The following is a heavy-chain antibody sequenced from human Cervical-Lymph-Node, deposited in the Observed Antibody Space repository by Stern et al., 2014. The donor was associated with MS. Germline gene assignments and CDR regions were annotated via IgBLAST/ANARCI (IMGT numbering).Heavy chain of an antibody. Sequence: VHLVESGGGVVQPGRSLRLSCAASGFTFSSYAMHWVRQAPGKGLEWGAVISYDGSNKYYADSVKGRFTISRDNSKNTLYLQMTSLRAEDTAVYYCARAAGTYYYAMDVWGQGTTVTVSS. V-gene: IGHV3-30-3*01. CDR2: ISYDGSNK. D-gene: IGHD6-13*01. CDR3: ARAAGTYYYAMDV. CDR1: GFTFSSYA. J-gene: IGHJ6*02.